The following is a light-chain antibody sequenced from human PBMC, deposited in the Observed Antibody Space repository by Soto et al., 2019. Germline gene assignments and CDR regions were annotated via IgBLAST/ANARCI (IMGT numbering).Light chain of an antibody. J-gene: IGLJ1*01. CDR3: SSHSSSSTPYV. Sequence: QSALTQPASVSGSPGQSITISCTGTSSDVGGYNYVSWYQQHPGKAPKLMIYEVSNRPSGVSNRFSGSKSGNTASLTISGLRAEDEADYYCSSHSSSSTPYVFGTGTQLTVL. CDR1: SSDVGGYNY. V-gene: IGLV2-14*01. CDR2: EVS.